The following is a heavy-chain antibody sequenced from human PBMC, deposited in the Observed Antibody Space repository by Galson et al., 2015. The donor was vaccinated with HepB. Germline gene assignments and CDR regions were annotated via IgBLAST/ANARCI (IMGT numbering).Heavy chain of an antibody. CDR3: ARHLDESRGYGMDG. J-gene: IGHJ6*02. Sequence: SETLSLTCTVSGDSISSNNYYWGWIRQPPGKGLEWIGSIYYTGNTHYNPSLKRRVTIFGDTSRNQFSLNLRSVTAADTAVYFCARHLDESRGYGMDGWGQGTTVTVSS. D-gene: IGHD5-24*01. V-gene: IGHV4-39*01. CDR2: IYYTGNT. CDR1: GDSISSNNYY.